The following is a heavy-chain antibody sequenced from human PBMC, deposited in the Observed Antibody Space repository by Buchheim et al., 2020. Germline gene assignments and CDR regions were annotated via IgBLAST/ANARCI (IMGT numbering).Heavy chain of an antibody. V-gene: IGHV4-34*01. CDR3: ARRRGPYYYGSGSLFDH. D-gene: IGHD3-10*01. CDR2: INHSGST. Sequence: QVQLQQWGAGLLKPSETLSLTCAVFGGSFSGYYWSWIRQPPGTGLDWIGEINHSGSTNYNPSLKRLVTISLDTSTNQFSLKLSSVTAADTAVYYCARRRGPYYYGSGSLFDHWGQGTL. J-gene: IGHJ4*02. CDR1: GGSFSGYY.